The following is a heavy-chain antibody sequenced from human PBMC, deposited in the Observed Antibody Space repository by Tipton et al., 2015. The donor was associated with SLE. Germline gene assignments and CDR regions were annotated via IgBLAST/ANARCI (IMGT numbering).Heavy chain of an antibody. D-gene: IGHD6-6*01. Sequence: LRLSCAVYGGSFSGYYWSWIRQPPGKGLEWIGEINHSGSTNYNPSLKSRVTISVDTSKNQFSLKLSSVTAADMAVYYCARGVESSGSSGAFDIWGQGTMVTVSS. J-gene: IGHJ3*02. V-gene: IGHV4-34*01. CDR2: INHSGST. CDR1: GGSFSGYY. CDR3: ARGVESSGSSGAFDI.